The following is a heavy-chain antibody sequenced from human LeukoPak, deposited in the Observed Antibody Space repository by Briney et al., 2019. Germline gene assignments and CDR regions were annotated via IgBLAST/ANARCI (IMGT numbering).Heavy chain of an antibody. D-gene: IGHD2-15*01. J-gene: IGHJ4*02. Sequence: SETLSLTCAVSGYSISSGYYWGWIRQPPGKGLEWIGSIYHSGSTYYNPSLKSRVTISVDTSKNQFSLKLSSVTAADTAVYYCARGYCSGGSCSQGFGYWGQGTLVTVSS. CDR2: IYHSGST. CDR3: ARGYCSGGSCSQGFGY. CDR1: GYSISSGYY. V-gene: IGHV4-38-2*01.